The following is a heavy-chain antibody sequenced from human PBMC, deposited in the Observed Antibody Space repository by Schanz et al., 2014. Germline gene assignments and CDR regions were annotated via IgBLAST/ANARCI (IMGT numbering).Heavy chain of an antibody. V-gene: IGHV4-39*07. D-gene: IGHD6-13*01. CDR3: ARAAGPVDY. CDR2: ISYSGST. J-gene: IGHJ4*02. Sequence: QLQLQESGPGLVKPSETLSLTCTVSGGSISSTFYYWGWIRQPPGKGLDWIGTISYSGSTYYNPSLKSRVTISVDTSKNQFSLKLSSVTAADTAVYYCARAAGPVDYWGQGTLVTVSS. CDR1: GGSISSTFYY.